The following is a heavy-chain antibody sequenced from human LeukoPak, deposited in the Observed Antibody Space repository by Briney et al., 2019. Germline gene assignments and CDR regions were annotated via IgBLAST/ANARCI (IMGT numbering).Heavy chain of an antibody. CDR1: GSTFTSYD. CDR2: INPNSGNT. Sequence: ASVKLSCKASGSTFTSYDINWVRQATGQGLEWMGWINPNSGNTGYAQKFQGRVTMTRNTSISTAYMELSSLRSEDTAVYYCARGALTNYDFWSGYPDDYWGQGTLVTVSS. CDR3: ARGALTNYDFWSGYPDDY. V-gene: IGHV1-8*01. J-gene: IGHJ4*02. D-gene: IGHD3-3*01.